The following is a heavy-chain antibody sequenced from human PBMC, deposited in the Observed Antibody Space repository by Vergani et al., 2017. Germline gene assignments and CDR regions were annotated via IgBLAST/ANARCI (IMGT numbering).Heavy chain of an antibody. V-gene: IGHV4-31*03. Sequence: QVQLQESGPGLVKPSQTLSLTCTVSGGSISSGGYYWSWIRQHPGKGLEWIGYIYYSGSTYYNPSLKSRVTISVDTSKNQFSLKLSSVTAADTAVYYCASCTKRQQQLVRYYYYMDVWGKWTTVTVSS. CDR1: GGSISSGGYY. CDR3: ASCTKRQQQLVRYYYYMDV. CDR2: IYYSGST. D-gene: IGHD6-13*01. J-gene: IGHJ6*03.